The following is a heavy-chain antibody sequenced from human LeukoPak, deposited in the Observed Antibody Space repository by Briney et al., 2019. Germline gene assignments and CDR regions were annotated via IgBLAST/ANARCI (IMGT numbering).Heavy chain of an antibody. V-gene: IGHV4-4*02. J-gene: IGHJ6*03. Sequence: PSETLSLTCAVSGGSISSSNWWSWVRQPPGKGLEWIGEIYHSGSTNYNPSLKSRVTISVDKSKNQFSLKLSSVTAADTAVYYCARGIRIAVAGIAYYYYMDVWGKGTTVTISS. CDR2: IYHSGST. CDR1: GGSISSSNW. CDR3: ARGIRIAVAGIAYYYYMDV. D-gene: IGHD6-19*01.